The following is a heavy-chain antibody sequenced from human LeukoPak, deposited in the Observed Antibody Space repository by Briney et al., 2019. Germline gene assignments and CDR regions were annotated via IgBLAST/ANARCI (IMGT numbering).Heavy chain of an antibody. CDR1: GGSMNEMY. J-gene: IGHJ6*03. Sequence: SETLSLTCTVSGGSMNEMYWSWIRQPAGKALEWIGRVHSGGSTNFNPSLRSRLTLSIDTSKNQFSLWLTSVTAADTAVYYCARDNPDGYSHEHYYYYMDVWGKGTAVTVSS. V-gene: IGHV4-4*07. D-gene: IGHD5-18*01. CDR3: ARDNPDGYSHEHYYYYMDV. CDR2: VHSGGST.